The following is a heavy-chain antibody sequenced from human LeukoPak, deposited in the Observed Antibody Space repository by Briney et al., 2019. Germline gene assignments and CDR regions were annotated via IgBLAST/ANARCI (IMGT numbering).Heavy chain of an antibody. CDR3: ARRVYGDSVAFYYYYYYMDV. CDR2: ISAYNGNT. D-gene: IGHD4-17*01. J-gene: IGHJ6*03. Sequence: ASVKVSCKASGYTFTSYGISWVRQAPGQGLEWMGWISAYNGNTNYAQKLQGRVTMTTDTSTSTAYMELRSLRSDDTAVYYCARRVYGDSVAFYYYYYYMDVWGKGTTVTVSS. V-gene: IGHV1-18*01. CDR1: GYTFTSYG.